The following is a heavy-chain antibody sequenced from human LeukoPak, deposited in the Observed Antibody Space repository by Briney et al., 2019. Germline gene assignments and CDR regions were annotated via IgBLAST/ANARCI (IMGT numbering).Heavy chain of an antibody. J-gene: IGHJ4*02. CDR3: AKDLYYDTSGYSLDY. CDR1: GFTFSSYW. Sequence: PGGSLRLPCAASGFTFSSYWMSWVRQAPGKGLEWVANIKQDGSEKYYVDSVKGRFTISRDNAKNSLYLQMNSLRAEDTAVYYCAKDLYYDTSGYSLDYWGQGTLVTVSS. CDR2: IKQDGSEK. D-gene: IGHD3-22*01. V-gene: IGHV3-7*03.